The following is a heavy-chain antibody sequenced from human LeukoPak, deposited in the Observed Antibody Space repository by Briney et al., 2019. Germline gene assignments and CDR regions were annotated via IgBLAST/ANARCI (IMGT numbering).Heavy chain of an antibody. J-gene: IGHJ5*02. Sequence: PSETLSLTCAVSGGSVSNIVWWSWVRQPPGKGLEWIGEVSHTGATNYNPSLKSRVTTSIDKSKNQFSLMLSSVTAADTAIYYCAKGGLRDGYSYASWGQGTLITVSS. D-gene: IGHD5-24*01. CDR1: GGSVSNIVW. CDR2: VSHTGAT. CDR3: AKGGLRDGYSYAS. V-gene: IGHV4-4*02.